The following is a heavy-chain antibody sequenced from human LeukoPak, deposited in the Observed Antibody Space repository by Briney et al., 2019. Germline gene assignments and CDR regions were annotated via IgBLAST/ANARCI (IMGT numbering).Heavy chain of an antibody. Sequence: PGGTLRLSCAASGFTFSHYGRHWVRQTPGKGLEWVAAISSDGIKDHYADSVRGRFTISRDNSKSTLYLQMNSLRADDTALYYWAREGHYDILTGYSPLEYYFYYMDVWGKGTTVTVSS. J-gene: IGHJ6*03. CDR3: AREGHYDILTGYSPLEYYFYYMDV. D-gene: IGHD3-9*01. V-gene: IGHV3-30*04. CDR1: GFTFSHYG. CDR2: ISSDGIKD.